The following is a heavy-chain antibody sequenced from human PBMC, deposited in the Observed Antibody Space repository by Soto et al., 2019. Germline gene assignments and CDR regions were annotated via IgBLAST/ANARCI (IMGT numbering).Heavy chain of an antibody. CDR1: GGSISSYY. V-gene: IGHV4-59*01. CDR3: ARGSARTWFDP. D-gene: IGHD6-13*01. J-gene: IGHJ5*02. Sequence: SETLSLTCTVSGGSISSYYWSWIRQPPGKGLEWIGYIYYSGSTNYNPSLKSRVTISVDTSKNQFSLKLSSVTAAATAGYYCARGSARTWFDPWGQGTLVTVAS. CDR2: IYYSGST.